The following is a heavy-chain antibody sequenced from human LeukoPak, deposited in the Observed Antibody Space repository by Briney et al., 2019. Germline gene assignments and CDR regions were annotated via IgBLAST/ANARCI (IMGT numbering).Heavy chain of an antibody. CDR1: GFTFSSYS. V-gene: IGHV4-39*07. CDR2: IYYSGST. D-gene: IGHD3-22*01. Sequence: GSLRLSCAASGFTFSSYSMNWVRQAPGKGLEWIGSIYYSGSTYYNPSLKSRVTISVDTPKNQFSLKLSSVTAADTAVYYCARELLDTMIVGYWGQGTLVTVSS. J-gene: IGHJ4*02. CDR3: ARELLDTMIVGY.